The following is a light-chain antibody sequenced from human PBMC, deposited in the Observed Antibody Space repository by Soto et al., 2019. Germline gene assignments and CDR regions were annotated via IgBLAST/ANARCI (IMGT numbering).Light chain of an antibody. CDR1: SSNIGSHA. Sequence: QSVLTQPPSASGTPGQRVTISCSGSSSNIGSHAVTWYQHLPGTAPKLLIYGQNQRPAGVPDRFSGYKSGTSASLAISGLQCEDDADYYCAVCEDSLAGRVFGGGTKLTVL. J-gene: IGLJ2*01. CDR3: AVCEDSLAGRV. V-gene: IGLV1-44*01. CDR2: GQN.